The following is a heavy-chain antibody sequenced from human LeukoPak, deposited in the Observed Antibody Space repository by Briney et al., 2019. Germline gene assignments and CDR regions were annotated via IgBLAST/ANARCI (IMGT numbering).Heavy chain of an antibody. D-gene: IGHD3-10*02. Sequence: GASVKVSCKASGYTFTGYYMHWVRQAAGQRLEWMGWINPNSGGTNYARKFKGRVTMTRDTSISTAYMELSRLRSDDTAVYYCASQATFVDWGQGTLVTVSS. CDR1: GYTFTGYY. J-gene: IGHJ4*02. CDR2: INPNSGGT. CDR3: ASQATFVD. V-gene: IGHV1-2*02.